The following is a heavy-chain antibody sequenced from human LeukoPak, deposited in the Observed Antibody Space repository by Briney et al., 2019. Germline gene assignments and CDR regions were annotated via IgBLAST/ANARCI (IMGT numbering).Heavy chain of an antibody. CDR3: ARERTSTPGFDY. D-gene: IGHD3-3*02. CDR1: GFTFSSYG. Sequence: PGGSLRLSCAASGFTFSSYGMHWVRQAPGKGLEWVAVIWYDGSNKYYADSAKGRFTISRDNSKNTLYLQMNSLRAEDTAVYYCARERTSTPGFDYWGQGTLVTVSS. J-gene: IGHJ4*02. CDR2: IWYDGSNK. V-gene: IGHV3-33*01.